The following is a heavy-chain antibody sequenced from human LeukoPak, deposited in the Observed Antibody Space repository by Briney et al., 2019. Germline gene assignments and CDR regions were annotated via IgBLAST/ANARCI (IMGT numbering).Heavy chain of an antibody. CDR3: AKRAHRNYYDSSSPFDY. V-gene: IGHV1-3*01. CDR1: GYTFTSYA. CDR2: INAGNGNT. Sequence: ASVKVSCKASGYTFTSYAMHWVRQAPGQRLEWMGWINAGNGNTKYSQKFQGRVTITRDTSASTAYMELSSLRSEDTAVYYCAKRAHRNYYDSSSPFDYWGQGTLVTVSS. J-gene: IGHJ4*02. D-gene: IGHD3-22*01.